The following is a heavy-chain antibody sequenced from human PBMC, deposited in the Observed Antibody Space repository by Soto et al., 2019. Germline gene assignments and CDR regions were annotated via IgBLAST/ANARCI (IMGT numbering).Heavy chain of an antibody. CDR1: GGTLNSYT. CDR3: SISNSYGRGDF. V-gene: IGHV1-69*01. J-gene: IGHJ4*02. D-gene: IGHD4-17*01. CDR2: IIPVFGTT. Sequence: QVQLVQSGAEVKKPGSSVRVSCKASGGTLNSYTISWVRQAPGQGLEWMGGIIPVFGTTDYAQKFQGRVTINADQSTGTAYLALFSLRYEDTAIYYCSISNSYGRGDFWGQGTLVTVSS.